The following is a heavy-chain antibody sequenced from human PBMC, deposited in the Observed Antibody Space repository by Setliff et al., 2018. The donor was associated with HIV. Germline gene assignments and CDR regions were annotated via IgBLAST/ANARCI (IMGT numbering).Heavy chain of an antibody. CDR1: GFTISNYW. CDR3: ARDYVWGRRAFDI. D-gene: IGHD3-16*01. V-gene: IGHV3-7*01. Sequence: GGSLRLSCAASGFTISNYWTTWVRQAPGKGLEWVANIKQDGSEKYYVDSVKGRFTISRDNAENSLYLQMNSLRAEDTAVYYCARDYVWGRRAFDIWGPGTMVTVSS. CDR2: IKQDGSEK. J-gene: IGHJ3*02.